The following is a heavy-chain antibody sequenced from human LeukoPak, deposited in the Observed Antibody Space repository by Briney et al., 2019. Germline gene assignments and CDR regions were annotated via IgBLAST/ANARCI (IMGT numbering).Heavy chain of an antibody. CDR2: IKQDGSEK. Sequence: GGSLRLSCAASGFTFSNYGMTWVRQAPGKGLEWVVNIKQDGSEKYYVDSVKGRFTISRDNAKNSLYLQMNSLRAEDMAVYYCARGHVWFDPWGQGTLVTVSS. CDR3: ARGHVWFDP. CDR1: GFTFSNYG. J-gene: IGHJ5*02. V-gene: IGHV3-7*05.